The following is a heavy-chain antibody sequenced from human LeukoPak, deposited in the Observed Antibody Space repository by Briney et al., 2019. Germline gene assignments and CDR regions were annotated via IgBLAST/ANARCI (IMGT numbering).Heavy chain of an antibody. J-gene: IGHJ4*02. V-gene: IGHV4-4*02. CDR1: GGSISSSNW. CDR3: ARVGTYDSSGYYYVGSYYFDY. Sequence: SGTLSLTCAVSGGSISSSNWWSWVRQPPGKGLEWIGEIYHSGSTNYNPSLKSRVTISVDTSKNQFSLKLSSVTAADTAVYYCARVGTYDSSGYYYVGSYYFDYWGQGTLVTVSS. D-gene: IGHD3-22*01. CDR2: IYHSGST.